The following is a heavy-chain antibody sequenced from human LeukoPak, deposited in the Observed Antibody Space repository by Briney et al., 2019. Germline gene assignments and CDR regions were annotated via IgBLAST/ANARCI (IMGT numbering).Heavy chain of an antibody. Sequence: PSETLSLTCTVSGYSISSGYYWGWIRQPPGKGLEWIGSIYHSGSTYYNPSLKSRVTISVDTSKNQFSLKLSSVTAADTAVYYCAREKVGDVLTGSPPAALDYWGQGTLVTVSS. J-gene: IGHJ4*02. V-gene: IGHV4-38-2*02. CDR3: AREKVGDVLTGSPPAALDY. D-gene: IGHD3-9*01. CDR1: GYSISSGYY. CDR2: IYHSGST.